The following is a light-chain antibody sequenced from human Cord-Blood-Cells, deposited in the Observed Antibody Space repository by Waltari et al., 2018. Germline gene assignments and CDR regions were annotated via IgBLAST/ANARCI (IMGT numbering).Light chain of an antibody. CDR3: QQSYSTLYT. J-gene: IGKJ2*01. V-gene: IGKV1-39*01. CDR2: AAA. CDR1: QSISSY. Sequence: DIQMTQSPSSLSASVGDRVTITCRASQSISSYLYWYQQKPGKVPKLLIYAAASLQSGVPSRFSGSRSGTDFTLTISSLQPEDFATYYCQQSYSTLYTFGQGTKLEIK.